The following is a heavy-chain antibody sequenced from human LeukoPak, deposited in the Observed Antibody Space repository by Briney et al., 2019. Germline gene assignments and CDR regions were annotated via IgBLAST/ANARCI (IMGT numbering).Heavy chain of an antibody. V-gene: IGHV3-30*02. D-gene: IGHD3-22*01. Sequence: GGSLRLSCAASGFTFSSYGMHWVRQAPGKGLEWVAFIRYDGSNKYYAGSVKGRFTISRDNSKNTLYLQMNSLRAEDTAVYYCARLYYDSSGYTPLDYWGQGTLVTVSS. CDR2: IRYDGSNK. CDR1: GFTFSSYG. J-gene: IGHJ4*02. CDR3: ARLYYDSSGYTPLDY.